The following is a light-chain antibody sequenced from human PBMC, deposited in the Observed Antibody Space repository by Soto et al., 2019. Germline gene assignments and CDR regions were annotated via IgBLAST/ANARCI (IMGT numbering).Light chain of an antibody. J-gene: IGLJ3*02. V-gene: IGLV1-47*01. Sequence: QSVLTQPPSASGTPGQRVTISCSGSSSNIGSTHVYWFQQLPGTAPTLLVYRSDQRPSGVPARFSRSKTDTSASLAIRGLRSEAEANYYFSAWYDSMSGWVFGGGTKLTVL. CDR1: SSNIGSTH. CDR2: RSD. CDR3: SAWYDSMSGWV.